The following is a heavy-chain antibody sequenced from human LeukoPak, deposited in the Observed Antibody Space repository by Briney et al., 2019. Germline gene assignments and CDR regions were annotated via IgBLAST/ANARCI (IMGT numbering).Heavy chain of an antibody. CDR2: IYPGDSDT. D-gene: IGHD6-19*01. Sequence: GGSLQISCQASGSNFTTYWIGGGRQLPGKGLEGMGIIYPGDSDTRNSPSFQGQVTISADKSISTAYLQWSSLKASDTAMYYCARLNSGWYFYWGQGTLVTVSS. CDR1: GSNFTTYW. J-gene: IGHJ4*02. V-gene: IGHV5-51*01. CDR3: ARLNSGWYFY.